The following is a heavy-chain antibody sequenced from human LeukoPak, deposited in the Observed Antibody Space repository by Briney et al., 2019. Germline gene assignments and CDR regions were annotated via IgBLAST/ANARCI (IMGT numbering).Heavy chain of an antibody. J-gene: IGHJ4*02. CDR2: ISGSGGST. CDR3: ARDGTSSTSA. CDR1: GFTFSSYA. V-gene: IGHV3-23*01. Sequence: GGSLRLSCAASGFTFSSYAMSWVRQAPGKGLEWVSAISGSGGSTYYADSVKGRFTISRDNAKNSLYLQMNSLRAEDTAVYYCARDGTSSTSAWGQGTLVTVSS. D-gene: IGHD2-2*01.